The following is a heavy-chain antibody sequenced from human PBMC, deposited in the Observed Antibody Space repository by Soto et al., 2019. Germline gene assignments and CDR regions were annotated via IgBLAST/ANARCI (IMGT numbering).Heavy chain of an antibody. J-gene: IGHJ4*02. D-gene: IGHD2-15*01. V-gene: IGHV4-38-2*01. CDR2: IYYGGTT. Sequence: SETLSLTCDASVEPMTGGYYWGWIRQSPGKGLEWIGSIYYGGTTYYNPSLRSRLAISIDTSKNQFSLRLSSVTAADTALYYCERGWYYFDFWGQGTLVTVSS. CDR3: ERGWYYFDF. CDR1: VEPMTGGYY.